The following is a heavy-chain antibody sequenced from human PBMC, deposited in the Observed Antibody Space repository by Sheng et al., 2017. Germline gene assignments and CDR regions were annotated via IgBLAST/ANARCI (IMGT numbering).Heavy chain of an antibody. D-gene: IGHD2-21*02. CDR3: AAFCGGDCYAFDM. CDR2: ISGSGGDT. J-gene: IGHJ3*02. V-gene: IGHV3-23*04. Sequence: EGHLVESGGALVQPGETLRLSCVGSAFIFSNYAMHWVRQAPGKGLEWVSGISGSGGDTDYADSVKGRFTISRDNSKNTLFLQMNSLTVEDTAIYFCAAFCGGDCYAFDMWGQGTVVTVFS. CDR1: AFIFSNYA.